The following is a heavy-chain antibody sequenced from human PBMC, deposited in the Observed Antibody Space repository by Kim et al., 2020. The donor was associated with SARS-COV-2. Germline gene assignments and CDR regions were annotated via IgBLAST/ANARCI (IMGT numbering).Heavy chain of an antibody. Sequence: GGSLRLSCAASGFTFSWYRMHWVRQAPGKGLEWVANIMEDGREKYYVDSVKGRFTISRDNAKKSLSLQMNSLRAEYTAVYYCVKDSPRYGLHVWGQGTTVTVSS. CDR2: IMEDGREK. V-gene: IGHV3-7*01. CDR3: VKDSPRYGLHV. J-gene: IGHJ6*02. CDR1: GFTFSWYR.